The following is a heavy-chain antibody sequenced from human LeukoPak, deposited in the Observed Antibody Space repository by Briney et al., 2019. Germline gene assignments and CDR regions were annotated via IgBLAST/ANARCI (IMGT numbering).Heavy chain of an antibody. CDR2: IYYSGST. CDR1: GGSISSSSYY. J-gene: IGHJ4*02. CDR3: GRLGRGRGFGVVILYYFDY. D-gene: IGHD3-3*01. V-gene: IGHV4-39*01. Sequence: SETLSLTCTVSGGSISSSSYYWGWLRQPPGTGLEWIGSIYYSGSTYYNPSLKSRVTISVDTSKNQFSLKLSSVTAADTAVYYRGRLGRGRGFGVVILYYFDYWGQGTLVTVSS.